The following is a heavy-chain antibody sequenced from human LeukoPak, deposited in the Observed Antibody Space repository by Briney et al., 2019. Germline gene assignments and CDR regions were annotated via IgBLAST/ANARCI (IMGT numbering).Heavy chain of an antibody. CDR2: ISPSSSTI. D-gene: IGHD6-6*01. CDR1: GFTFSGKS. V-gene: IGHV3-48*01. CDR3: ARDPNIAARRTYYFDY. J-gene: IGHJ4*02. Sequence: GGSLRLSCAASGFTFSGKSMNWVRQAPGKGLEWVSYISPSSSTIYYADSVKGRFTISGDNAKNSLYLQMNNLRVEDTAVYYCARDPNIAARRTYYFDYWGQGTLVTVSS.